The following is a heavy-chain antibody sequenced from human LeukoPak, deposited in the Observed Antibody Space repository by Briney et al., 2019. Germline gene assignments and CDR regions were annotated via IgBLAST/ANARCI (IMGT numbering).Heavy chain of an antibody. V-gene: IGHV4-31*03. D-gene: IGHD6-6*01. CDR2: IWNSGNT. J-gene: IGHJ5*02. CDR1: GDSISSRTYY. CDR3: ASDVSSAFPNRFDP. Sequence: PSQTLSLTCSVSGDSISSRTYYWTWTRQRPERGLEWTSYIWNSGNTNYNPSLKSRVTISVDTSKNQFSLKLTSVTAADTALYYCASDVSSAFPNRFDPWGQGILVIVSS.